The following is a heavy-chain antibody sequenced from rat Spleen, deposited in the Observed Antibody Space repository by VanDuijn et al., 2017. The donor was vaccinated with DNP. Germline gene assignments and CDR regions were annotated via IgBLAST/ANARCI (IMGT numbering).Heavy chain of an antibody. D-gene: IGHD1-4*01. CDR1: GFTFSNSD. V-gene: IGHV5-25*01. CDR3: ATHTFTPGITTPFAY. CDR2: ITGSGGGI. Sequence: EVQLVESGGDLVQTGGSLKVSCVASGFTFSNSDMAWVRQVPGKGLEWLGAITGSGGGIYYSGSVKGRFTISRDNAKSTLYLQMDSLRSEDTATYYCATHTFTPGITTPFAYWGQGTLVTVSS. J-gene: IGHJ3*01.